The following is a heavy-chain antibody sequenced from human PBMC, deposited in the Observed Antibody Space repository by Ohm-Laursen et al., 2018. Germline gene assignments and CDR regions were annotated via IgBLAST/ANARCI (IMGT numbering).Heavy chain of an antibody. V-gene: IGHV4-4*07. J-gene: IGHJ4*02. D-gene: IGHD1-26*01. CDR3: ARSSSGSYGYYFDY. Sequence: SDTLSLTWTVSGGSISSYYWSWIRQPAGKGLEWIGRIYTSGSTNYNPSLKSRVTMSVDTSKNQFSLKLSSVTAADTAVYYCARSSSGSYGYYFDYWGQGTLVTVSS. CDR1: GGSISSYY. CDR2: IYTSGST.